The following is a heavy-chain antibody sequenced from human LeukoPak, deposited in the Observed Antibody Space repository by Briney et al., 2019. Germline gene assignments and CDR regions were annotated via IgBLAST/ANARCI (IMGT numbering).Heavy chain of an antibody. D-gene: IGHD3-10*01. Sequence: GGSLRLSCAASGFTFSSYGMHWVRQAPGKGLEWVAVIWYDGSNKYYADSVKGRFTISRDNSKNTLYLQMNSLRAEDTAVYYCARDLEDYYGSGSYSFFDYWGQGTLVTVSS. V-gene: IGHV3-33*01. J-gene: IGHJ4*02. CDR2: IWYDGSNK. CDR3: ARDLEDYYGSGSYSFFDY. CDR1: GFTFSSYG.